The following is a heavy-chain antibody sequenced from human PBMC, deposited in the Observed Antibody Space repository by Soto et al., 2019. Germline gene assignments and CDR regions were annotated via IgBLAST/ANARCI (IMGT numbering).Heavy chain of an antibody. V-gene: IGHV4-4*02. CDR2: IYHSGST. CDR3: ARDRTNRQWLVSRRNWFDP. Sequence: SETLSLTCAVSGGSISSSNWWSWVRQPPGKGLEWIGEIYHSGSTNYNPSLKSRVTISVDKSKNQFSLKLSSVTAADTAVYYCARDRTNRQWLVSRRNWFDPWGQGTLVTVSS. CDR1: GGSISSSNW. D-gene: IGHD6-19*01. J-gene: IGHJ5*02.